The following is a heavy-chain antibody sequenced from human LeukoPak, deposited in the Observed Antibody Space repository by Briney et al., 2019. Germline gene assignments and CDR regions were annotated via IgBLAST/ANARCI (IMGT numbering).Heavy chain of an antibody. CDR2: IYSGGST. J-gene: IGHJ6*02. Sequence: GGSLRLSCAASGFTVSSNYMSWVRQAPGKGLEWVSVIYSGGSTYYADSVKGRFTISRDNSKNTLYLQMNSLRAEDTAVYYCARKWEGSGSSYYYYGMDVWGQGTTVTVSS. CDR3: ARKWEGSGSSYYYYGMDV. V-gene: IGHV3-66*01. D-gene: IGHD3-10*01. CDR1: GFTVSSNY.